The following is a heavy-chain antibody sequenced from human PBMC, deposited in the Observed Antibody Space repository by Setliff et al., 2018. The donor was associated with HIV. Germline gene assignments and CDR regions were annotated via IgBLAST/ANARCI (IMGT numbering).Heavy chain of an antibody. Sequence: PSETLSLTCTVSGVSITSNSYYWGWIRQPPGKGLEWIGSLYNNGVTYYNPSLRSRVTIFVDMSKNQFSLKLTSVTAADTAMYYCANAPYPRGACDVWGQGTVVTVS. J-gene: IGHJ3*01. CDR1: GVSITSNSYY. CDR3: ANAPYPRGACDV. D-gene: IGHD3-10*01. V-gene: IGHV4-39*01. CDR2: LYNNGVT.